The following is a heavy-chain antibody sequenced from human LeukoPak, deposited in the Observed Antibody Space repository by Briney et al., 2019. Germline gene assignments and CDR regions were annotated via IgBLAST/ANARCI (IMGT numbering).Heavy chain of an antibody. CDR2: ISSSSSYI. CDR3: ARGGEMATIKGVYYFDY. CDR1: GFTFSSYS. D-gene: IGHD5-24*01. J-gene: IGHJ4*02. V-gene: IGHV3-21*01. Sequence: PGGYLRCYCAASGFTFSSYSMNWVRQAPGKGLEWVSSISSSSSYIYYADSVKGRFTISRDNAKNSLYLQMNSLRAEDTAVYYCARGGEMATIKGVYYFDYWGQGTLVTVSS.